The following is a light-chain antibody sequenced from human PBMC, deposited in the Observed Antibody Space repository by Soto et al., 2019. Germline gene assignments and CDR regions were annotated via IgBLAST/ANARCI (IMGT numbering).Light chain of an antibody. V-gene: IGKV3-11*01. CDR3: QQRNSWPLT. CDR2: DAS. Sequence: EIVLTQSPATLSLSPGERATLSCRASKSVSTFLAWYQQKPGQAPRLLIFDASKRATGIPARFSGSGSGTDFTLTISSLEPEDFAFYYCQQRNSWPLTFGGGTKVDIK. CDR1: KSVSTF. J-gene: IGKJ4*01.